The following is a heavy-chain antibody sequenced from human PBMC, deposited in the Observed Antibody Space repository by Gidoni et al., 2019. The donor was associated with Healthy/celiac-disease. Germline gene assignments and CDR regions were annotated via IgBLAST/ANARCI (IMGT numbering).Heavy chain of an antibody. CDR3: AKDNWGRKLDWYFDL. D-gene: IGHD7-27*01. J-gene: IGHJ2*01. Sequence: EVQLVESGGGLVQPGRSLRLSCAASGFTFDDYAMHWVRQAPGKGLEWVSGISWNSGSIGYADSVKGRFTISRDNAKNSLYLQMNSLRAEDTALYHCAKDNWGRKLDWYFDLWGRGTLVTVSS. V-gene: IGHV3-9*01. CDR2: ISWNSGSI. CDR1: GFTFDDYA.